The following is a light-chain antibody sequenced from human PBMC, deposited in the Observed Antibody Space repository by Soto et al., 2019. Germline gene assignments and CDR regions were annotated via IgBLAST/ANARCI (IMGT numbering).Light chain of an antibody. CDR3: LLSYNGPYV. CDR1: TGTVTSGHY. CDR2: DTF. V-gene: IGLV7-46*01. J-gene: IGLJ1*01. Sequence: QAVVTQEPSLTVSPGGTVTLTCGSSTGTVTSGHYPYWFQQKPGRAPRTMIYDTFKKHSWTPARFSGSLLGGRAALPLSGAQPEDEADYYCLLSYNGPYVFGTGTKVTGL.